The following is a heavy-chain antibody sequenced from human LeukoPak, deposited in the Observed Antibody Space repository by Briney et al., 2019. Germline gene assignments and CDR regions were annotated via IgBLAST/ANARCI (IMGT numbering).Heavy chain of an antibody. D-gene: IGHD6-19*01. CDR2: IYYSGST. CDR3: ARAVGAVAGYFDY. V-gene: IGHV4-59*12. J-gene: IGHJ4*02. CDR1: GGSISSYY. Sequence: KSSETLSLTCTVSGGSISSYYWSWIRQPPGKGLEWIGYIYYSGSTYYNPSLKSRVTISVDTSKNQFSLKLSSVTAADTAVYYCARAVGAVAGYFDYWGQGTLVTVSS.